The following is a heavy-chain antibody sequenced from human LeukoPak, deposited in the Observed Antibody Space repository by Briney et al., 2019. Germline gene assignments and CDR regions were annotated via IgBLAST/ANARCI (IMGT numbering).Heavy chain of an antibody. CDR3: ARGVYGDYGTPPYYFDY. V-gene: IGHV1-69*13. Sequence: SVKVSCKASGGTLSSYAISWVRQAPGQGLEWMGGIIPIFGTANYAQKFQGRVTITADESTSTAYMELSSLRSEDTAVYYCARGVYGDYGTPPYYFDYWGQGTLVTVSS. J-gene: IGHJ4*02. CDR1: GGTLSSYA. D-gene: IGHD4-17*01. CDR2: IIPIFGTA.